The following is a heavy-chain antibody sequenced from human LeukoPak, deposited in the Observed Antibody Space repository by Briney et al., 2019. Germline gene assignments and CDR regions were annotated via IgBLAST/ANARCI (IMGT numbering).Heavy chain of an antibody. V-gene: IGHV4-4*07. CDR3: ARESYDSSGYPDAFDI. CDR1: DDSITMYY. CDR2: IYTSGST. Sequence: SETLSLTCTVSDDSITMYYWTWIRQPAGKGLEWIGRIYTSGSTNYNPSLKSRVTISVDTSKNQFSLKLSSVTAADTAVYYCARESYDSSGYPDAFDIWGQGTMVTVSS. J-gene: IGHJ3*02. D-gene: IGHD3-22*01.